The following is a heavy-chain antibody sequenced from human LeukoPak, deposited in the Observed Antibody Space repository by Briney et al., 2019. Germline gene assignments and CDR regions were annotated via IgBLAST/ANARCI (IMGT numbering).Heavy chain of an antibody. D-gene: IGHD3-22*01. J-gene: IGHJ3*02. Sequence: ASVKVSCKASGYTFTSYYMHWVRQAPGQGLERMGIINPSGGSTSYAQKFQGRVTMTRDTSTSTVYMELSSLRSEDTAVYYCAREVITTSPSAPDAFDIWGQGTMVTVSS. V-gene: IGHV1-46*01. CDR3: AREVITTSPSAPDAFDI. CDR2: INPSGGST. CDR1: GYTFTSYY.